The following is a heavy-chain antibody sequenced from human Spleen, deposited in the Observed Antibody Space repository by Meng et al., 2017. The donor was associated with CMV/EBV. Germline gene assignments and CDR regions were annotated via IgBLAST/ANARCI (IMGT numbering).Heavy chain of an antibody. Sequence: QVQLVKSGAEVKKPGASVKVSCKASGYTFTSYDNNWVRQATGQGLEWMGWMNPNSGNTGYAQKFQGRVTMTRNTSISTSYMELSSLRSEDTAVYYCARVFGNRDPFDYWGQGTLVTVSS. CDR3: ARVFGNRDPFDY. CDR2: MNPNSGNT. J-gene: IGHJ4*02. V-gene: IGHV1-8*01. D-gene: IGHD1/OR15-1a*01. CDR1: GYTFTSYD.